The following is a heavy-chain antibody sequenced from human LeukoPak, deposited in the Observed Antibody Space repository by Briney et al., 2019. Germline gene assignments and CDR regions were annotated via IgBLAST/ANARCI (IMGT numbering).Heavy chain of an antibody. CDR1: GYTFTSYG. J-gene: IGHJ4*02. D-gene: IGHD3-9*01. CDR2: ISAYNGNT. Sequence: ASVKVSCKASGYTFTSYGISWARQAPGQGLEWMGWISAYNGNTNYAQKLQGRVTMTTDTSTSTAYMELRSLRSDDTAVYYCARASDYDILTGYLPYWGQGTLVTVSS. V-gene: IGHV1-18*01. CDR3: ARASDYDILTGYLPY.